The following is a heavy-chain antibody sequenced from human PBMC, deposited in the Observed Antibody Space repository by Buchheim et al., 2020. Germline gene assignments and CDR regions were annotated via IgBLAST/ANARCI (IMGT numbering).Heavy chain of an antibody. Sequence: QVQLQESGPGLVKPSQTLSLTCTVSGGSISSGGYYWSWIRQHPGKGLEWIGYIYYSGSTYYNPSLKSRVTISVDTSKNQFSLKLSSVTAADTAVYCCARDQVTIFGVVITPWYYGMDVWGQGTT. CDR2: IYYSGST. D-gene: IGHD3-3*01. V-gene: IGHV4-31*03. J-gene: IGHJ6*02. CDR1: GGSISSGGYY. CDR3: ARDQVTIFGVVITPWYYGMDV.